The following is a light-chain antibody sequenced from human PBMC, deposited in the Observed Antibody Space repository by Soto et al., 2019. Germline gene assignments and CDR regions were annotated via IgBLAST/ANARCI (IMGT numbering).Light chain of an antibody. CDR2: DNN. J-gene: IGLJ7*01. CDR1: SSNIGANYD. Sequence: QSVLTQPPSVSGAPGQRVTISCTGSSSNIGANYDVHWYQKLPGTAPKLLIYDNNNRPSGVPDRFSGSKSGTSASLAITGLQSEDEADYYCQSYDSSLTGSVFGGGTQLTVL. CDR3: QSYDSSLTGSV. V-gene: IGLV1-40*01.